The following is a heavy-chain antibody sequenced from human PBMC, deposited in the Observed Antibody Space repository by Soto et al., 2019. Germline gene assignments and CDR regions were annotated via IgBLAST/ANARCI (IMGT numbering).Heavy chain of an antibody. V-gene: IGHV1-3*01. Sequence: ASVKVSCKASGYTFTSYAMHWVRQAPGQRLEWMGWINAGNGNTKYSQKFQGRVTITRDTSASTAYMELSSLRSEDTAVYYCARVYYYGSGSYNYYYHYVMAVWGQGTTVTVSS. CDR1: GYTFTSYA. CDR2: INAGNGNT. D-gene: IGHD3-10*01. CDR3: ARVYYYGSGSYNYYYHYVMAV. J-gene: IGHJ6*02.